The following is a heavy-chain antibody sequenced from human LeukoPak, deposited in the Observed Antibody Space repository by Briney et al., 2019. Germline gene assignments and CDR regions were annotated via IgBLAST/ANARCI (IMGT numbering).Heavy chain of an antibody. Sequence: SETLSLTCTVSGGSISSYYWSWIRQPAGKGLEWIGSIYYSGNTYYNPSLKSRVTISVDTSKNQFSLKLTSVTAADTAVYYCARQGDGYTSFDYWGQGTLVTVSS. D-gene: IGHD5-24*01. CDR3: ARQGDGYTSFDY. CDR1: GGSISSYY. V-gene: IGHV4-59*05. CDR2: IYYSGNT. J-gene: IGHJ4*02.